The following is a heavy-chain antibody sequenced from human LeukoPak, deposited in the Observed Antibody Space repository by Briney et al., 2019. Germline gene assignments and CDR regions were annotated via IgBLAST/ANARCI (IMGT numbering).Heavy chain of an antibody. V-gene: IGHV4-4*07. CDR2: INANGRT. CDR1: GGSINDYY. D-gene: IGHD2-21*01. Sequence: SETLSLTCTVSGGSINDYYWRWIRQPAGKGLEWIGRINANGRTNYKSSLKSRVTMSVDTSKNQFSLKLKSVAAADTAFYYCAREYGDFDYWGRGTLVTVSS. J-gene: IGHJ4*02. CDR3: AREYGDFDY.